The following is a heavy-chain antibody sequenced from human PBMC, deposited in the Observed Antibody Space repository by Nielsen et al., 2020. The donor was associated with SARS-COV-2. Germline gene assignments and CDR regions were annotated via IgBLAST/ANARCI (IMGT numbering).Heavy chain of an antibody. V-gene: IGHV1-69*13. CDR2: IIPIFGTA. D-gene: IGHD3-10*01. J-gene: IGHJ6*02. CDR3: ARDLGFGEFLYGMDV. CDR1: GGTSSSYA. Sequence: SVKVSCKASGGTSSSYAISWVRQAPGQGLEWMGGIIPIFGTANYAQKFQGRVTITADESTSTAYMELSSLRSEDTAVYYCARDLGFGEFLYGMDVWGQGTTVTVSS.